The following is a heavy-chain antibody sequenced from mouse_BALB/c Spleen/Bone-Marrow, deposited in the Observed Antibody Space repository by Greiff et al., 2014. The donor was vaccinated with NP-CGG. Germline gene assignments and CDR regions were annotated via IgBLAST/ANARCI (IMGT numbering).Heavy chain of an antibody. CDR3: TRDHDYDWYFDV. J-gene: IGHJ1*01. V-gene: IGHV5-17*02. D-gene: IGHD2-4*01. CDR2: ISSDSDTI. Sequence: VQLKESGGGLVQPGGSREPSCTASGFTFSSFGMHWVRQAPEKGLEWVAYISSDSDTIYYADTVKGRFTISRDNPKNTLFLQMTSLRSEDTAMYYCTRDHDYDWYFDVWGAGTTVTVSS. CDR1: GFTFSSFG.